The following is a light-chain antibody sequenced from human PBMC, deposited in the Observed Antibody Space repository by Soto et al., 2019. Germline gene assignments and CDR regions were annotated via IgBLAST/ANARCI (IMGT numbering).Light chain of an antibody. CDR1: SSDVGGYNF. V-gene: IGLV2-14*01. Sequence: QSALTQPASVSGSPGQSITISCTGTSSDVGGYNFVSWYQQHPGKAPKLMIYEVSNRPSGVSNRFSGSKSGNTASLTISGLQAEDEFDYYCSSYARSNTLVFGTGTKVTVL. CDR2: EVS. CDR3: SSYARSNTLV. J-gene: IGLJ1*01.